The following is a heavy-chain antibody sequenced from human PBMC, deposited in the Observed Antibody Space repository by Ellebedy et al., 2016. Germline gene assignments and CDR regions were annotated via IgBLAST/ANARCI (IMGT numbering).Heavy chain of an antibody. V-gene: IGHV3-74*01. J-gene: IGHJ4*02. Sequence: GESLKISXAASGFTFSSHSMHWVRQAPGRGLVWVSRINNDGGDTFYAESVKGRFTISRDNAKNTLYLQMNSLRAEDTALYYCARDQDGKGSTSDYWGQGTLVTVSS. CDR1: GFTFSSHS. CDR2: INNDGGDT. CDR3: ARDQDGKGSTSDY. D-gene: IGHD1-14*01.